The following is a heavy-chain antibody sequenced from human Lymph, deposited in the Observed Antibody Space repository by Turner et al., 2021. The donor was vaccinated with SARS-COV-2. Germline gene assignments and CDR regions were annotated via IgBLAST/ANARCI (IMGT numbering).Heavy chain of an antibody. CDR2: IIPILGIA. CDR1: GGTFSGYA. V-gene: IGHV1-69*10. CDR3: ARIAAPGRGGGVFYYYYGMDV. Sequence: QVQLVQSGAEVKKPGSSVKVSCKASGGTFSGYAISWVRQAPGQGLEWMGGIIPILGIANYAQRFQGRVTITADKSTSTAYWEWSRRRSEATAVYYWARIAAPGRGGGVFYYYYGMDVWGQGTTVTVSS. D-gene: IGHD6-25*01. J-gene: IGHJ6*02.